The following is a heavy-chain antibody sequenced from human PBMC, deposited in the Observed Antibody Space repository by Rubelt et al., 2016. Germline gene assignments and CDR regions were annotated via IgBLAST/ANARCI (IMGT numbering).Heavy chain of an antibody. CDR1: GYTFTSYG. Sequence: QVQLVQSGAEVKKPGASVKVSCKASGYTFTSYGISWVRQAPGQGLEWMGWISAYNGNTNYAQKLQGRVTMTTDTSTSTAYMELRSLRSDDTAVYYCARVSYYDSSGYAAEYFQHWGQGTLVTVSS. CDR2: ISAYNGNT. D-gene: IGHD3-22*01. CDR3: ARVSYYDSSGYAAEYFQH. J-gene: IGHJ1*01. V-gene: IGHV1-18*01.